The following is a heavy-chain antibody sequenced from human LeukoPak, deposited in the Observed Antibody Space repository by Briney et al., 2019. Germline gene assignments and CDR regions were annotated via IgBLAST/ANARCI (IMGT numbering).Heavy chain of an antibody. D-gene: IGHD3-9*01. J-gene: IGHJ4*02. CDR1: GFTFGDYA. V-gene: IGHV3-49*04. CDR3: TREDYDILTGYYGGIDY. CDR2: IRSKAYGGTT. Sequence: PGGSLRLSCTASGFTFGDYAMSWVRQAPGKGLEWVGFIRSKAYGGTTEYAASVEGRFTISRDDTKSIAYLQMNSLKTEDTAVYYCTREDYDILTGYYGGIDYWGQGTLVTVSS.